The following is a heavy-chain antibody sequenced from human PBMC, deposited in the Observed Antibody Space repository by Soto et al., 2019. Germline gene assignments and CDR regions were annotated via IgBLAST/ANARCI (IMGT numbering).Heavy chain of an antibody. J-gene: IGHJ6*02. Sequence: LRLSCAASGFTVSSNYMSWVRQTPGKGLEWVSVIYSGGSTYYADSVKGRFTISRDNSKNTLYLQMNSLRAEDTAVYYCARDQASYYCYGMDAGGHGTTVTVSS. CDR2: IYSGGST. CDR1: GFTVSSNY. V-gene: IGHV3-53*01. CDR3: ARDQASYYCYGMDA.